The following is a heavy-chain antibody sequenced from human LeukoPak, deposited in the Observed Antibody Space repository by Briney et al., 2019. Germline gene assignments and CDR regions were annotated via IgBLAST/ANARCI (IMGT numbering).Heavy chain of an antibody. CDR1: GYTFTSYY. J-gene: IGHJ5*02. CDR2: INPSGGST. Sequence: GASVKVSCKASGYTFTSYYMHWVRQAPGQGLEWMGIINPSGGSTSYAQKFQGRVTMTRDTSTSTVYMELSSLRSEDTAVYYCARDRRDCSGGSCYGGSWFDTWGQGTLVTVSS. CDR3: ARDRRDCSGGSCYGGSWFDT. V-gene: IGHV1-46*01. D-gene: IGHD2-15*01.